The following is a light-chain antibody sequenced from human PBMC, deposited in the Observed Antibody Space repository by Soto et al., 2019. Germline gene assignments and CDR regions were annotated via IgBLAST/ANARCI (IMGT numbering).Light chain of an antibody. CDR2: AAS. Sequence: AIRMTQSPSSFSASTGDRVTITCRASQGISSYLAWYQQKPGKAPKLLIYAASTLQSGVPSRFSGSGSGTDFTLTISCLQSEDFATYYCQQYDTSPSTFGQGTKVEIK. CDR1: QGISSY. CDR3: QQYDTSPST. J-gene: IGKJ1*01. V-gene: IGKV1-8*01.